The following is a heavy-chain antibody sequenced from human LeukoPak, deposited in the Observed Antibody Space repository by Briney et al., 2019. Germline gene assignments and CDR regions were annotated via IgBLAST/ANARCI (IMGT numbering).Heavy chain of an antibody. D-gene: IGHD5-24*01. J-gene: IGHJ4*02. Sequence: PSETLSLTCAVYGGSFSGYYWSWIRQPPGKGLEWIGEINHSGSTNYNPSLKSRVTISVGTSKNQFSLKLSSVTAADTAVYYCFGDGYNSRDYWGQGTLVTVSS. CDR3: FGDGYNSRDY. V-gene: IGHV4-34*01. CDR1: GGSFSGYY. CDR2: INHSGST.